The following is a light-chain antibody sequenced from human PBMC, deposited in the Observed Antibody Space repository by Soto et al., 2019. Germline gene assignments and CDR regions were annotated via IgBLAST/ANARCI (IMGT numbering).Light chain of an antibody. CDR3: QQFNNWPPAT. CDR1: QSVSSN. J-gene: IGKJ1*01. V-gene: IGKV3-15*01. CDR2: GAS. Sequence: EIVMTQSPATLSVSPGERATLSCRASQSVSSNLAWYQQKPCKAPRRLSSGASTRATGIPARFSGSGSGTEFTLTISSLQSEDFAVYYCQQFNNWPPATFGQGTKVEIK.